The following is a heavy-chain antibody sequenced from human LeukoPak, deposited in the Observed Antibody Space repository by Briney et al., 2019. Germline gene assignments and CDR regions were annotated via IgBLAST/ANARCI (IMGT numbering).Heavy chain of an antibody. Sequence: GGSLRLSCAASGSTFSSYGMHWVRQAPGKGLEWVALIWYDGSNKYYADSVKGRFTISRDNSKNTLYLQMNSLRVEDTAVYYCARVDGLRSSGWYTTGEGVDYWGQGILVTASS. D-gene: IGHD6-19*01. CDR2: IWYDGSNK. J-gene: IGHJ4*02. V-gene: IGHV3-33*01. CDR3: ARVDGLRSSGWYTTGEGVDY. CDR1: GSTFSSYG.